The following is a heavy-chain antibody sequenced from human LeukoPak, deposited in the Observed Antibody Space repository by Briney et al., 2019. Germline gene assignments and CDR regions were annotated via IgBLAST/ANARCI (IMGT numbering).Heavy chain of an antibody. CDR1: GYSFASNW. CDR3: ARNYDILTGYYPFDH. D-gene: IGHD3-9*01. V-gene: IGHV5-51*01. Sequence: GESLKISCKGSGYSFASNWIGWVRQMPGKGLEWMGSIYPADSDTRYGPSFQGQVTISADKSISTAYLQWSSLKASDTAIYYCARNYDILTGYYPFDHWGQGTLVTVSS. CDR2: IYPADSDT. J-gene: IGHJ5*02.